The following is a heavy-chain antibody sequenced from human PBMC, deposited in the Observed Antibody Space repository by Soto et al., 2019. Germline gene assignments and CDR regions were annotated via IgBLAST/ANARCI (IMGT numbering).Heavy chain of an antibody. V-gene: IGHV4-34*01. CDR3: ARGTTYYDFWSGYRRPNYYYYGMDV. Sequence: SETLSLTCAVCGGSFSGYYWSWIRQPPGKGLEWIGEINHSGSTNYNPSLKSRVTISVDTSKNQFSLKLSSVTAADTVVYYCARGTTYYDFWSGYRRPNYYYYGMDVWGQGTTVTVSS. CDR1: GGSFSGYY. J-gene: IGHJ6*02. CDR2: INHSGST. D-gene: IGHD3-3*01.